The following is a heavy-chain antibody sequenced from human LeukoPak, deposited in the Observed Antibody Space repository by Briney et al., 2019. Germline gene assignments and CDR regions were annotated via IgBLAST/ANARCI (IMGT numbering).Heavy chain of an antibody. Sequence: GASVKVSCKASGYTFTGYCMHWVRQAPGQGLEWMGWINPNSGGTNYAQKFQGRVTMTRDTSISTAYMELSRLRSDDTAVYYCARPSSYSSSWLYFDYWGQGTLVTVSS. CDR1: GYTFTGYC. CDR3: ARPSSYSSSWLYFDY. V-gene: IGHV1-2*02. D-gene: IGHD6-13*01. J-gene: IGHJ4*02. CDR2: INPNSGGT.